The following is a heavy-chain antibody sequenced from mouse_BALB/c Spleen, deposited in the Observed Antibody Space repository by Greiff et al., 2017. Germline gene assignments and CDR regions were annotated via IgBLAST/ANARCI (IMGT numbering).Heavy chain of an antibody. J-gene: IGHJ4*01. Sequence: DVKLVESGGGLVQPGGSRKLSCAASGFTFSDYGMAWVRQAPGKGPEWVAFISNLAYSIYYADTVTGRFTISRENAKNTLYLEMSSLRSEDTAMYYCARDGAARAMDYWGQGTSVTVSS. CDR3: ARDGAARAMDY. V-gene: IGHV5-15*02. D-gene: IGHD6-1*01. CDR1: GFTFSDYG. CDR2: ISNLAYSI.